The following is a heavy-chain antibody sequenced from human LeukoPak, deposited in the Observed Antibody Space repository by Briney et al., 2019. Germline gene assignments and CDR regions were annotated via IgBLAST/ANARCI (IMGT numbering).Heavy chain of an antibody. CDR3: ARLTPQGITMIDDAFDI. Sequence: VASVKVSCKASGYTFTSYGISWVRQAPGQGLEWMGWISAYNGNTNYAQKLQSRVTMTRNTSISTAYMELSSLRSEDTAVYYCARLTPQGITMIDDAFDIWGQGTMVTVSS. J-gene: IGHJ3*02. CDR2: ISAYNGNT. CDR1: GYTFTSYG. V-gene: IGHV1-18*01. D-gene: IGHD3-22*01.